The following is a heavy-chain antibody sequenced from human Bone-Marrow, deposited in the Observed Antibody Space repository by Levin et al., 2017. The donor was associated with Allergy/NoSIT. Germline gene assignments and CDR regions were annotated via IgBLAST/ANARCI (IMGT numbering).Heavy chain of an antibody. CDR1: GFTFSSYS. D-gene: IGHD6-13*01. V-gene: IGHV3-21*01. CDR2: ISSSGSYI. CDR3: ARDWGAWQQVSFAFDI. Sequence: SGGSLRLSCAASGFTFSSYSMNWVRQAPGKGLEWLSSISSSGSYIYYADSVKGRFTISRDNAKNSLYLQMNSLRAEDTAVYYCARDWGAWQQVSFAFDIWGQGTMVTVSS. J-gene: IGHJ3*02.